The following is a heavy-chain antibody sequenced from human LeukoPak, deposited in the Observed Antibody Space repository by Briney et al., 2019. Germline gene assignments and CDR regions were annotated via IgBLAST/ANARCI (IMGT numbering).Heavy chain of an antibody. Sequence: GGSLRLSCAASGFIFSDYYMSWFLQVPGKGLEWIAYTSFSGRTIYYADSVKGRFTISRDNAKNSLFLQMNSLRAEDTALYYCARGALTYYYDSWGQGTLVTVSS. D-gene: IGHD4/OR15-4a*01. CDR2: TSFSGRTI. V-gene: IGHV3-11*01. CDR3: ARGALTYYYDS. J-gene: IGHJ4*02. CDR1: GFIFSDYY.